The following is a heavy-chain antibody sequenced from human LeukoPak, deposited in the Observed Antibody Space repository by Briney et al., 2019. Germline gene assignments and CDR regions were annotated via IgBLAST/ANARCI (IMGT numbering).Heavy chain of an antibody. Sequence: SETLSLTCTVSGGSISSSSYYWGWIRQPPGKGLEWIGTIYYSGNMYYNPSLKSRVTISVDTSKNQFSLKLSSVTAADTAVYYCARLTGLSWGSYRRFDYWGQGTLVTVSS. D-gene: IGHD3-16*02. CDR2: IYYSGNM. CDR1: GGSISSSSYY. V-gene: IGHV4-39*07. J-gene: IGHJ4*02. CDR3: ARLTGLSWGSYRRFDY.